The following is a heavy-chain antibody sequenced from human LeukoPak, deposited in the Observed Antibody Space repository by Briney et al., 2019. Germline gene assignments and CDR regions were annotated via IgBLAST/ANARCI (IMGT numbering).Heavy chain of an antibody. J-gene: IGHJ5*02. Sequence: SETLSLTCTVSGGSISGSSYYWGWIRQPPGKGLEWIGSIYYSGSTYYNPSLKSRVTISVDTSKNQFSLKLSSVTAADTAVYYCARHAAYYYGSGSYYPPLNWFDPWGQGTLVTVSS. CDR1: GGSISGSSYY. CDR3: ARHAAYYYGSGSYYPPLNWFDP. D-gene: IGHD3-10*01. V-gene: IGHV4-39*01. CDR2: IYYSGST.